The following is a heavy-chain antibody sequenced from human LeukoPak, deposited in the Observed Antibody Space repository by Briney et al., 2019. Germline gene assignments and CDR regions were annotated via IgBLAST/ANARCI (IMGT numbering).Heavy chain of an antibody. J-gene: IGHJ6*03. CDR2: IYHSGST. V-gene: IGHV4-59*01. Sequence: SETLSLTCSVSGGSMSSYYWSWIRQSPGKGLEWIGYIYHSGSTDYNSSLKSRVTISEDTSKNQFSLKLSSVTAADTAVYYCTRGSIAYYYMDVWGKGTTDTISS. CDR3: TRGSIAYYYMDV. CDR1: GGSMSSYY. D-gene: IGHD3-22*01.